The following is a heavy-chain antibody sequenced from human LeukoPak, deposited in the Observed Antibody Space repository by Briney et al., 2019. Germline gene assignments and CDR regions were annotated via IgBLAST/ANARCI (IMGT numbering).Heavy chain of an antibody. Sequence: SQTLSLTCSVSGGSISSGSYYWSWIRQPAGKGLEWIGRIYTSGSTKYNPSLKSRVTISVDTSKNQFSLKLSSVTAADTAVYYCARHWLRGAPKPGYMDVWGKGTTVTVSS. CDR3: ARHWLRGAPKPGYMDV. J-gene: IGHJ6*03. CDR1: GGSISSGSYY. V-gene: IGHV4-61*02. CDR2: IYTSGST. D-gene: IGHD3-10*01.